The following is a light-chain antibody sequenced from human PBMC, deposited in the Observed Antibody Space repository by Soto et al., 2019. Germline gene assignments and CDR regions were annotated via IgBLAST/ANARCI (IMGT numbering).Light chain of an antibody. Sequence: QSVLTQPASVSGSPGQSITISCSGTSSGIGAYDYVSWYQQHPGRAPKLIIYGVSHRFSGLSYRFSGSKSGNTASLTISGLQAEDEGDYYCTSFAPGRMYVFGSGTKVTAL. J-gene: IGLJ1*01. CDR2: GVS. CDR3: TSFAPGRMYV. V-gene: IGLV2-14*03. CDR1: SSGIGAYDY.